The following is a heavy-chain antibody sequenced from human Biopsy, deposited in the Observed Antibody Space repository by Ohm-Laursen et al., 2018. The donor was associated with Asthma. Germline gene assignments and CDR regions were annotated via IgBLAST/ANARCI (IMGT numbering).Heavy chain of an antibody. CDR1: GFSFSNFA. CDR3: VRDGTDDAFDI. J-gene: IGHJ3*02. CDR2: ISRDASTQ. V-gene: IGHV3-30*06. D-gene: IGHD1-1*01. Sequence: SLRLSCSAFGFSFSNFAIHWVRQAPGKGLEWVGVISRDASTQDYADSVKGRFTMARDNSKNTLDLQMNSLREEDTAVYYCVRDGTDDAFDIWGQGTVVSVSS.